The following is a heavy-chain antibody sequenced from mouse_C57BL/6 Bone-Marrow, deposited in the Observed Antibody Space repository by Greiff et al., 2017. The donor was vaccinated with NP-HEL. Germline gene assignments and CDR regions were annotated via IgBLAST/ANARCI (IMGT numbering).Heavy chain of an antibody. CDR3: ARVYGYYHYFDY. CDR2: ISSGSSTI. CDR1: GFTFSDYG. D-gene: IGHD2-3*01. Sequence: EVMLVESGGGLVKPGGSLKLSCAASGFTFSDYGMHWVRQAPEKGLEWVAYISSGSSTIYYADTVMGRFTISRDNAKNTLFLQMTSLRSEDTAMYYCARVYGYYHYFDYWGQGTTLTVSS. V-gene: IGHV5-17*01. J-gene: IGHJ2*01.